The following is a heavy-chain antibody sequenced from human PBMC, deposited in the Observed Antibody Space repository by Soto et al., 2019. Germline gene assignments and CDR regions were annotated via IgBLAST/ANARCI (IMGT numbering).Heavy chain of an antibody. Sequence: PSETLSLTCTVSGGSISSGGYYWSWIRQHPGKGLEWIGYIYYSGSTYYNPSLKSRVTISVDTSKNQFSLKLSSVTAADTAVYYCARDRALDYYDSRGYLDYWGQGTLVTVSS. CDR3: ARDRALDYYDSRGYLDY. CDR1: GGSISSGGYY. CDR2: IYYSGST. V-gene: IGHV4-31*03. J-gene: IGHJ4*02. D-gene: IGHD3-22*01.